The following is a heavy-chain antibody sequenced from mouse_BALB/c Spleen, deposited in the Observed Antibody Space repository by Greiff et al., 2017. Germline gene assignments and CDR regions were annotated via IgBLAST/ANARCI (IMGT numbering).Heavy chain of an antibody. Sequence: EVKLMESGGGLVKPGGSLKLSCAASGFTFSSYAMSWVRQTPEKRLEWVASISSGGSTYYPDSVKGRFTISRDNARNILYLQMSSLRSEDTAMYYCARGDPGNQYYFDYWGQGTTLTVSS. CDR3: ARGDPGNQYYFDY. CDR2: ISSGGST. CDR1: GFTFSSYA. J-gene: IGHJ2*01. V-gene: IGHV5-6-5*01. D-gene: IGHD2-1*01.